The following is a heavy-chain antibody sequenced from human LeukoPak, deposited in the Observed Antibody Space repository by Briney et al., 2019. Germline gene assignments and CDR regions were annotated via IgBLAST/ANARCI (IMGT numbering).Heavy chain of an antibody. V-gene: IGHV4-4*02. Sequence: PSETLSLTCAVSGGSISSSNWWSWVRQPPGKGLEWIGEIYHSGSTNYNPSLKSRVTISVDKSKNQFSLKLSSVTAADTAVYYCARVGYSSGWRVDYWGQGILVTVSS. CDR3: ARVGYSSGWRVDY. J-gene: IGHJ4*02. CDR2: IYHSGST. CDR1: GGSISSSNW. D-gene: IGHD6-19*01.